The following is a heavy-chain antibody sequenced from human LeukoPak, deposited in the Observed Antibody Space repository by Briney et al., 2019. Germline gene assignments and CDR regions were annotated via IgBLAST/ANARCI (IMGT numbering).Heavy chain of an antibody. CDR3: ARSLVDYGSGSYYVDY. D-gene: IGHD3-10*01. CDR1: GFTFSSYW. Sequence: GGSLRLSCAASGFTFSSYWMHWVRQAPGKGLVWVSRINSDGSSTSYADSVKGQFTISRDNAKNTLYLQMNSLRAEDTAVYYCARSLVDYGSGSYYVDYWGQGTLVTVSS. J-gene: IGHJ4*02. V-gene: IGHV3-74*01. CDR2: INSDGSST.